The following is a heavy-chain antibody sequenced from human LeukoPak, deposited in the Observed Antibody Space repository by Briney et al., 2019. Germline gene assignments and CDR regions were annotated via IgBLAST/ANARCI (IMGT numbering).Heavy chain of an antibody. V-gene: IGHV3-74*03. CDR2: INIEGSTT. D-gene: IGHD1-1*01. Sequence: GGSLRLSCVASGFSLSSYWVHWVRQAPGKGLVWVSRINIEGSTTTYADSVKGRFTISRDNAKKTVSLQMYSLRAEDTAVYYCVSDHTGHDDYWGQGTLVTVSS. CDR1: GFSLSSYW. J-gene: IGHJ4*02. CDR3: VSDHTGHDDY.